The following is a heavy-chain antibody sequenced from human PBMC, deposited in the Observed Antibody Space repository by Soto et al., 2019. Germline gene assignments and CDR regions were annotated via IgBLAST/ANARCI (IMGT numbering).Heavy chain of an antibody. CDR1: GFIFENFG. D-gene: IGHD1-26*01. V-gene: IGHV3-23*01. CDR3: AKNQGVELVPLATVDWFDP. J-gene: IGHJ5*02. Sequence: VGSLRLSCAASGFIFENFGMSWVRQAPGKGLEWISSISGSGFKKYYADSVKGRFTISRDNSKSTVYLELNNLSAEDTAVYHCAKNQGVELVPLATVDWFDPWGQGSVVTVSS. CDR2: ISGSGFKK.